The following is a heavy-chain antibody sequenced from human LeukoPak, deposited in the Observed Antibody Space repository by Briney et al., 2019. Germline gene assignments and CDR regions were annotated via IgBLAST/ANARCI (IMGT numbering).Heavy chain of an antibody. Sequence: PGGSLRLSCAASGFTFSSYAMSWVRQAPGKVLEWVSDISGSGSSTYYAYSVKGRFTVSRDNSKNTLCLQMNSLRAEDTAVYFCAKNREYYSSWYGDYWGQGTLVTVSS. CDR3: AKNREYYSSWYGDY. V-gene: IGHV3-23*01. D-gene: IGHD6-13*01. CDR2: ISGSGSST. J-gene: IGHJ4*02. CDR1: GFTFSSYA.